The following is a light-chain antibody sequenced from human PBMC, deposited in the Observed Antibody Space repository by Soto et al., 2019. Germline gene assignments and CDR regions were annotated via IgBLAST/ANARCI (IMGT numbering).Light chain of an antibody. V-gene: IGKV3-20*01. J-gene: IGKJ4*01. CDR2: GTS. CDR3: QQYGSSPLT. CDR1: QSISSSY. Sequence: EIVLTQSPGTLSLSPGERATLSCRASQSISSSYLAWYQQKPGQAPRLLIYGTSSRATGIPDRFSGSGSGTDFTLTIRRLEPEDFAVYYCQQYGSSPLTFGGGTRMEIK.